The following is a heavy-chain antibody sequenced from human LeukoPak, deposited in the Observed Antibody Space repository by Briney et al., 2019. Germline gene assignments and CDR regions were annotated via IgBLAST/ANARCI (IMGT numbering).Heavy chain of an antibody. Sequence: GGSLRLSCAASGFTFSRSAMSWVRQAPGKGLEWVAVITYDGNNKYYADSVKGRFTISRDNSENSLYLQMNSPRTEDTAVYYCARGLLETTTSYFDYWGQGTLVTVSS. CDR2: ITYDGNNK. D-gene: IGHD2/OR15-2a*01. CDR3: ARGLLETTTSYFDY. V-gene: IGHV3-30-3*01. J-gene: IGHJ4*02. CDR1: GFTFSRSA.